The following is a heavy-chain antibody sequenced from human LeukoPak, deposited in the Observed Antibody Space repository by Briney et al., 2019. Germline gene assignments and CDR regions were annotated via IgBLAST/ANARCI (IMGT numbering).Heavy chain of an antibody. J-gene: IGHJ6*04. CDR3: AELGITMIGGV. CDR2: IKQDGSEE. D-gene: IGHD3-10*02. V-gene: IGHV3-7*01. CDR1: GFTFSSYW. Sequence: GGSLRLSCAASGFTFSSYWMSWVRQAPGKGLEWVANIKQDGSEEYYVDSVKGRFTISRDNAKNSLYLQMNSLRAEDTAVYYCAELGITMIGGVWGKGTTVTTSS.